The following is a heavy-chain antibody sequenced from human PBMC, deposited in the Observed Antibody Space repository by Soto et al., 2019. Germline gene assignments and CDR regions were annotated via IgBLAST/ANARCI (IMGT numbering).Heavy chain of an antibody. J-gene: IGHJ4*02. V-gene: IGHV3-30-3*01. CDR1: GFSFSISP. Sequence: GRSLRLSCAASGFSFSISPMHWVRQAPGKGPEWAALISYDGTNKFYADSVKGRFTISRDNSKSTLYLQVDSLRPEDAAVYYCARDPKTSGGQHWAFNYFDSWGQGTLVTVSS. D-gene: IGHD7-27*01. CDR2: ISYDGTNK. CDR3: ARDPKTSGGQHWAFNYFDS.